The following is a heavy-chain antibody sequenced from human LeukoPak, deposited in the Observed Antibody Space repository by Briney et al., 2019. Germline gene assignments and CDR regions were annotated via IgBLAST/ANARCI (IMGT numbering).Heavy chain of an antibody. J-gene: IGHJ4*02. V-gene: IGHV3-11*01. CDR3: AKGHTYGMI. D-gene: IGHD2-8*01. CDR1: GFTFSVYY. CDR2: ISGSGTIM. Sequence: GGSLRLSCAASGFTFSVYYMSWIRQTPGKGPEWVSYISGSGTIMEYAKSVKGRFTISRDNAKDSLYLQMNSLEAEDTAVYYCAKGHTYGMIWGQGTLVSVSS.